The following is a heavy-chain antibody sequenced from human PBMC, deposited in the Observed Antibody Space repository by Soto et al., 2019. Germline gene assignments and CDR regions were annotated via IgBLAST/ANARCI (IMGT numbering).Heavy chain of an antibody. CDR2: ISAYNGNT. D-gene: IGHD1-20*01. J-gene: IGHJ4*02. V-gene: IGHV1-18*01. Sequence: ASVKVSCKASGYTFTSYGISWVRQAPGQGLEWMGWISAYNGNTNYAQKLQGRVTMTTDTSTSTAYMELSSLRSEDTAVYYCARTYNWNGLGEFDYWGQGTLVTVSS. CDR3: ARTYNWNGLGEFDY. CDR1: GYTFTSYG.